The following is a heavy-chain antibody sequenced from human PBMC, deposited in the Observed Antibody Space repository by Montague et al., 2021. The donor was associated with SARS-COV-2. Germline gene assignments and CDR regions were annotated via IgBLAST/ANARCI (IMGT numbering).Heavy chain of an antibody. V-gene: IGHV4-39*07. CDR2: IYYSGST. CDR3: ARDTRITMIVVVQGYGMDV. J-gene: IGHJ6*02. CDR1: GGSISSSSYY. D-gene: IGHD3-22*01. Sequence: SETLSLTCTVSGGSISSSSYYWGWIRQPPGKGLEWIGSIYYSGSTYYNPFLKSRVTISVDTSKNQFSLKLSSVTAADTAVYYCARDTRITMIVVVQGYGMDVWGQGTTVTVSS.